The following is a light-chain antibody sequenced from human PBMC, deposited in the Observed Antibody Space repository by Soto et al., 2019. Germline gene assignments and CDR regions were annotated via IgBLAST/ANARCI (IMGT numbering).Light chain of an antibody. CDR2: GAS. J-gene: IGKJ1*01. Sequence: EILLTQSPDSLSLSPGDRATLSCRASQSFGSTFFAWYQQKPGQAPRLLIYGASSRATGIPDRFSGSGSGTDFTLTISRLEPEDFAVYYCQQYASSVTFGQGTKVEIK. CDR1: QSFGSTF. CDR3: QQYASSVT. V-gene: IGKV3-20*01.